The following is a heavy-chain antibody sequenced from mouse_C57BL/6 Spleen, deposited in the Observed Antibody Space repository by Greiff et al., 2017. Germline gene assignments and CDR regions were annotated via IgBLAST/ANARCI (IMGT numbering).Heavy chain of an antibody. CDR2: IDPSDSYP. V-gene: IGHV1-59*01. Sequence: QVQLQQPGAELLGLGTSVKLSCKASAYTFTSYWMHWLKQRPGQGLGWIGGIDPSDSYPNYNQKFKGKATLTVDTSSSTAYMQLSSLTSEDSAVYYCARSYYYGSSYRADLGYWGQGTTLTVSS. D-gene: IGHD1-1*01. CDR3: ARSYYYGSSYRADLGY. J-gene: IGHJ2*01. CDR1: AYTFTSYW.